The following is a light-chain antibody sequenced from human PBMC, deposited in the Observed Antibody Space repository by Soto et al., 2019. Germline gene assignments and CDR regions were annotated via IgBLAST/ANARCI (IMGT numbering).Light chain of an antibody. J-gene: IGKJ1*01. CDR2: GAS. CDR3: QQYGSSPWT. V-gene: IGKV3-20*01. CDR1: QSVRSSY. Sequence: EIVLTQSPGTLSLSPGERATLSCRASQSVRSSYLAWYQQKPGQAPRLLMYGASTRATGIPDRFSGSGSGTDFPLTISRLEPEDFAVYYCQQYGSSPWTFGQGTKVEIK.